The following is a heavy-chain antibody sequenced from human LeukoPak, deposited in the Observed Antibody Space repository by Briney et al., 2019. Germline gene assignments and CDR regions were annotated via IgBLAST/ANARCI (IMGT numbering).Heavy chain of an antibody. J-gene: IGHJ4*02. CDR2: INTNTGNP. V-gene: IGHV7-4-1*02. CDR3: AREVRAFDY. D-gene: IGHD4-11*01. CDR1: GYTFTRYS. Sequence: ASVKVSCKASGYTFTRYSVNWVRQAPGQGLEWMGWINTNTGNPTYAQGFTGRFVFSLDTSVSTAYLQISSLKAEDTAVYYCAREVRAFDYWGQGTLVTVSS.